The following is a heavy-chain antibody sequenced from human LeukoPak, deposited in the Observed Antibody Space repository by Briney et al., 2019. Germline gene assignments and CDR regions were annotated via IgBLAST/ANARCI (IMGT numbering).Heavy chain of an antibody. CDR1: GYTFTSYG. Sequence: ASVKVSCKSSGYTFTSYGISWVRQAPGQGLEWMGWISAYNGNTNYAQKLQGRVTMTTDTSTSTAYMELRSLRSDDAAVYYCARDGGNYYDSSGYYPLEYWGQGTLVTVS. V-gene: IGHV1-18*01. CDR2: ISAYNGNT. J-gene: IGHJ4*02. D-gene: IGHD3-22*01. CDR3: ARDGGNYYDSSGYYPLEY.